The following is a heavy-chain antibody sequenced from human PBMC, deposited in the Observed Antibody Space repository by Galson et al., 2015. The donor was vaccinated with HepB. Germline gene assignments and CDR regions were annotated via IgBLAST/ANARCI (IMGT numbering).Heavy chain of an antibody. Sequence: QVQLQESGPGLVKPSETLSLTCTVSGGSISTYYWSWIRQPPGKGLEWIGYVYHTGSTNYNPSLKSRVTISVGTSKNQFSLKLSSVTAADTAVYYCARSRGIVSTRFFDSWGQGTLVTVSS. CDR3: ARSRGIVSTRFFDS. V-gene: IGHV4-59*01. CDR1: GGSISTYY. D-gene: IGHD5/OR15-5a*01. CDR2: VYHTGST. J-gene: IGHJ4*02.